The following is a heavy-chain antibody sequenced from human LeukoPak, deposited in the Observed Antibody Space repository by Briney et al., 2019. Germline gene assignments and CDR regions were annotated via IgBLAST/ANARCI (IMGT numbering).Heavy chain of an antibody. V-gene: IGHV1-2*02. CDR2: INPNSGGT. J-gene: IGHJ4*02. Sequence: ASVKVSCKASGYTFTGYYMHWVRQAPGQGLEWMGWINPNSGGTNYAQKFQGRVTMTRDTSISTAYMELSSLRSEDTAVYYCARDPSSGYYYRRFDYWGQGTLVTVSS. CDR3: ARDPSSGYYYRRFDY. D-gene: IGHD3-22*01. CDR1: GYTFTGYY.